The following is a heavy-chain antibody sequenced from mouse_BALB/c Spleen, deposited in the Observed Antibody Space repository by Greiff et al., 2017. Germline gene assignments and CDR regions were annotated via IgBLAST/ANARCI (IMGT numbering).Heavy chain of an antibody. CDR2: INPYNDGT. D-gene: IGHD1-1*01. CDR1: GYTFTSYV. J-gene: IGHJ2*01. V-gene: IGHV1-14*01. Sequence: EVQLQQSGPELVKPGASVKMSCKASGYTFTSYVMHWVKQKPGQGLEWIGYINPYNDGTKYNEKFKGKATLTSDKSSSTAYMELSSLTSEDSAVYYCARGGIKQYYEGGFDYWGQGTTLTVSS. CDR3: ARGGIKQYYEGGFDY.